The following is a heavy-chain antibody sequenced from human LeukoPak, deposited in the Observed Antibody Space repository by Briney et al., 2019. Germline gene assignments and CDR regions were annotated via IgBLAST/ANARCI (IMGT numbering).Heavy chain of an antibody. CDR1: GFTFSSYC. D-gene: IGHD4-23*01. CDR3: AKVDYGGNEYYGMDV. CDR2: IKHDGSKK. V-gene: IGHV3-30*02. Sequence: GGSLRLSCAASGFTFSSYCMHWVRQAPGKGLEWVAIIKHDGSKKYYADSVKGRFTISRDNSKNTLYLQMNSLRAEDTAVYYCAKVDYGGNEYYGMDVWGQGTTVTVSS. J-gene: IGHJ6*02.